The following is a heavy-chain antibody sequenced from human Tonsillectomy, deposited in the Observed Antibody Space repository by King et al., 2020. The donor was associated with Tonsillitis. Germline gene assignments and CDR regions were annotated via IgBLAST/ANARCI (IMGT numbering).Heavy chain of an antibody. J-gene: IGHJ4*02. CDR1: GFTVSNNY. CDR3: FGSGWGYSCDH. V-gene: IGHV3-66*01. Sequence: VQLVESGGGLVQPGGSLRVSCAASGFTVSNNYMSWVRQAPGKGLEWVSVIYGSDTIYYVDSVRGRFTISRDNYKNTVDLQLNSLRVEDTAVYYCFGSGWGYSCDHWGQGILVTVSS. CDR2: IYGSDTI. D-gene: IGHD6-19*01.